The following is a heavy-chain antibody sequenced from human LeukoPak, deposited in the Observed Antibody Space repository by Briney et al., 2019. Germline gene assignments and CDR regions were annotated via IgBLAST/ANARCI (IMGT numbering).Heavy chain of an antibody. Sequence: GGSLRLSCAASGFTLSNHAMIWVRQAPGKGLEWVSSISGSGAMTYYADSVKGRFTIARDNAMDTLYLQMNSLRADDTAVYYCAKDRVDGSGSQFDSWGQGSLVIVSS. D-gene: IGHD3-10*01. CDR3: AKDRVDGSGSQFDS. V-gene: IGHV3-23*01. CDR1: GFTLSNHA. J-gene: IGHJ4*02. CDR2: ISGSGAMT.